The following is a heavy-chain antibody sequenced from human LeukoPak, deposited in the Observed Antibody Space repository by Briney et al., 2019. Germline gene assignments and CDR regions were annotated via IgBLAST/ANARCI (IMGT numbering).Heavy chain of an antibody. V-gene: IGHV1-3*03. CDR1: GYTFTSYA. D-gene: IGHD3-22*01. J-gene: IGHJ4*02. CDR3: ARVGYYYDSSGYTYFDY. CDR2: INAGNGNT. Sequence: ASVKVSCKASGYTFTSYAMHWVRQAPGQRLEWMGWINAGNGNTTYSQEFQGRVTITRDTSASTAYMELSSLRSEDMAVYYCARVGYYYDSSGYTYFDYWGQGTLVTVSS.